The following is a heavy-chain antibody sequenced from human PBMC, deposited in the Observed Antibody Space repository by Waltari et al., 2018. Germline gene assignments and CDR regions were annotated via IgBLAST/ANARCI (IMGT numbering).Heavy chain of an antibody. D-gene: IGHD3-3*01. CDR2: IYHSGST. V-gene: IGHV4-38-2*02. CDR3: AREGGSYDFWSGYPYYMDV. Sequence: QVQLQESGPGLVKPSETLSLTCTVSGYSISSGYYWGWIRQPPGKGLEWIGSIYHSGSTYYNPSLKSRVTISVDTPKNQFSLKLSSVTAADTAVYYCAREGGSYDFWSGYPYYMDVWGKGTTVTVSS. CDR1: GYSISSGYY. J-gene: IGHJ6*03.